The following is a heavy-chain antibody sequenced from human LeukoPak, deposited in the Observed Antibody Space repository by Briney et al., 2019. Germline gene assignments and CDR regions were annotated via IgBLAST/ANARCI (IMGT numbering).Heavy chain of an antibody. V-gene: IGHV5-51*01. D-gene: IGHD5-18*01. Sequence: GEALKISCKGSGYSFTSQWIGVGREMAGKVLELRGIIYPGDSDTRYSPSFHGQVTISADTSTSTPYMQCSSLKAPATDLYYCASPNPRGYSYGFDSWGQGNLVTVSS. CDR3: ASPNPRGYSYGFDS. CDR1: GYSFTSQW. J-gene: IGHJ4*02. CDR2: IYPGDSDT.